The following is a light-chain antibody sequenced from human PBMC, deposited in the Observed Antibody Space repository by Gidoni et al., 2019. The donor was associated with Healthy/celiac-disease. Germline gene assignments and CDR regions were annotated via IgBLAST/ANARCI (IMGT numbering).Light chain of an antibody. CDR1: QSVSSY. CDR3: QQRRNWPLT. Sequence: ELVLTPSPATLSLSPGERATLSCRASQSVSSYLAWYQQKPGQAPRLLIYDASNRATGIPDRFSGSGSGTDFTLTISSLEPEDFAVYYCQQRRNWPLTFGGXTKVEIK. CDR2: DAS. J-gene: IGKJ4*01. V-gene: IGKV3-11*01.